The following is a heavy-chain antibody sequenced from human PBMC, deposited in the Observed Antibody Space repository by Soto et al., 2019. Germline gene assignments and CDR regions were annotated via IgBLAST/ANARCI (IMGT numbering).Heavy chain of an antibody. CDR1: GFTFSTYW. D-gene: IGHD2-8*02. CDR3: TGEVASGY. Sequence: EVQLVESGGGTVQPGESLRLSCAASGFTFSTYWMHWVRQAPGKGPEWVSGISGDGSRTTYADSVKGRFTIFRDNAKNTVYLQLNSLRAEDTAVYYCTGEVASGYWGQGTLVTVSS. CDR2: ISGDGSRT. J-gene: IGHJ4*02. V-gene: IGHV3-74*01.